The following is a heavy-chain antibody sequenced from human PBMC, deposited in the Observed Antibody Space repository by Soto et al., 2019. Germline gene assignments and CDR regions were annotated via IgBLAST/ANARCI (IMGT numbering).Heavy chain of an antibody. Sequence: GASVKVSCKASGYTFTSYYMHWVRQAPGQGLEWMGIINPSGGSTSYAQKFQGRVTMTRDTSTSTAYMELSSLRSEDTAVYYCARDPITVIYGMDVWGQGTTVTVSS. CDR3: ARDPITVIYGMDV. J-gene: IGHJ6*02. CDR1: GYTFTSYY. V-gene: IGHV1-46*01. CDR2: INPSGGST.